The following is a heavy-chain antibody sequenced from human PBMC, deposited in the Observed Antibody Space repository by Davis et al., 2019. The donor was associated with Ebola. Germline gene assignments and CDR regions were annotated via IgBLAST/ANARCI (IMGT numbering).Heavy chain of an antibody. Sequence: GESLKISCAASGFTFSSYWMSWVRQAPGKGLEWVANIKQDGSEKYYVDSVKGRFTISRDNAKNSLYLQMNSLRAEDTAVYYCARDSFITPFDYWGQGTLVTVSS. CDR1: GFTFSSYW. CDR3: ARDSFITPFDY. V-gene: IGHV3-7*01. D-gene: IGHD3-22*01. CDR2: IKQDGSEK. J-gene: IGHJ4*02.